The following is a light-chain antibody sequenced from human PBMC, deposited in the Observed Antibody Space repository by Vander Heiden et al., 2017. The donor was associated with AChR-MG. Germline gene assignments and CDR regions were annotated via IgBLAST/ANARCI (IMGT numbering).Light chain of an antibody. J-gene: IGLJ1*01. CDR2: QAS. CDR1: KLGDKY. CDR3: QAWDSSTGV. V-gene: IGLV3-1*01. Sequence: SYELPQPPSVSVSPGPPASITCSGDKLGDKYACWYQQKPGQSPVLVIYQASKRPSGIPERFSGSNSGNTATLTISGTQAMDEADYYCQAWDSSTGVFGTGTKVTVL.